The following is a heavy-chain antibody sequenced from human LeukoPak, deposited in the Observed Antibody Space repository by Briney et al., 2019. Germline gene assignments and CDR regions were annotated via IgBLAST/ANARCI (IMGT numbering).Heavy chain of an antibody. D-gene: IGHD6-13*01. CDR1: GYSFTSYW. CDR3: ARLGKYSSSWHWYFDL. V-gene: IGHV5-51*01. Sequence: GESLKISCKGSGYSFTSYWIGWVRQMPGKGLEWMGIISPGDSDTRYSPSFQGQVTISADKSISTAYLQWSSLKASDTAMYYCARLGKYSSSWHWYFDLWGRSTLVTVSS. J-gene: IGHJ2*01. CDR2: ISPGDSDT.